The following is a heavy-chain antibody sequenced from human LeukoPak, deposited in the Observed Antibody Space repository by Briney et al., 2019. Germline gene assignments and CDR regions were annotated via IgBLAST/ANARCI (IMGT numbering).Heavy chain of an antibody. D-gene: IGHD4-17*01. CDR1: GFTFSSYE. CDR3: ARPSRDYGDYKVWAFDC. V-gene: IGHV3-48*03. CDR2: ISSSGSTI. J-gene: IGHJ4*02. Sequence: GGSLRLSCAASGFTFSSYEMNWVRQAPGKGLEWVSYISSSGSTIYYADSVKGRFTISRDNAKNSLYLQMNSLRAEDTAVYYCARPSRDYGDYKVWAFDCWGQGTLVTVSS.